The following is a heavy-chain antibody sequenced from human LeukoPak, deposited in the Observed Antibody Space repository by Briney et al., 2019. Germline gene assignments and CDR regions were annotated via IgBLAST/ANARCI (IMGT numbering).Heavy chain of an antibody. CDR3: ARDQSGSGSYYINPPFDY. D-gene: IGHD3-10*01. CDR2: IFPSGGEI. CDR1: GFTFSTFA. J-gene: IGHJ4*02. V-gene: IGHV3-21*01. Sequence: PGGPLRLSCAASGFTFSTFAMIWVRQPPGKGLEWVSSIFPSGGEIHYADSVRGRFTISRDNAKNSLYLQMNSLRAEDTAVYYCARDQSGSGSYYINPPFDYWGQGTLVTVSS.